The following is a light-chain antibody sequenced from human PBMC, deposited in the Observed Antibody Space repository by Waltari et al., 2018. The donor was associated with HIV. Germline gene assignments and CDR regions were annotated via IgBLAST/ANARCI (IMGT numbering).Light chain of an antibody. CDR1: TDINDH. Sequence: IQLTQSPPSLSASVGDRNTISCRTTTDINDHVNWFQFKAGGAPKLLIFDASKREAGVPSRFTGSGIMTEFTLTIDSLQPEDFATYYCQHYHDLPHDFGGGTRVDI. CDR2: DAS. CDR3: QHYHDLPHD. J-gene: IGKJ4*01. V-gene: IGKV1-33*01.